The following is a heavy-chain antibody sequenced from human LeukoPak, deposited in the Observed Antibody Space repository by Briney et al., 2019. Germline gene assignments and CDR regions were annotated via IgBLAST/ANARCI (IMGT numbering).Heavy chain of an antibody. J-gene: IGHJ4*02. Sequence: PSETLSLTCAVYGGSFSGYYWSWIRQPPGKGLERIGEINHSGSTNYNPSLKSRVTISVDTSKNQFSLKLSSVTAADTAVYYCARGRELSYWGQGTLVTVSS. D-gene: IGHD1-26*01. CDR3: ARGRELSY. CDR1: GGSFSGYY. V-gene: IGHV4-34*01. CDR2: INHSGST.